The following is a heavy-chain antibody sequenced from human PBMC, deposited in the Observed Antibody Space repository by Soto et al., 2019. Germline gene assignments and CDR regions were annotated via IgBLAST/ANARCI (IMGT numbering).Heavy chain of an antibody. D-gene: IGHD1-7*01. CDR2: IIPVFAKA. J-gene: IGHJ5*02. CDR1: GGSFNTFA. Sequence: QVQLMQSGAEVKKPGSSVKVSCKASGGSFNTFAITWVRQAPGQGLEWMGGIIPVFAKATYAQKFQGSVMITADRSTRTAYMELSSRTSEDTDVYYCAREPSQGDNWKYVGWFDPWGQGTLVTVSS. V-gene: IGHV1-69*06. CDR3: AREPSQGDNWKYVGWFDP.